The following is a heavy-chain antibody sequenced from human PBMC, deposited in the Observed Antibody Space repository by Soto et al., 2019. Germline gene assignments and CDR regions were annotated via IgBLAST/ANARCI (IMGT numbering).Heavy chain of an antibody. D-gene: IGHD3-22*01. J-gene: IGHJ4*02. CDR1: GFTFSSYG. CDR2: IWYDGSNK. V-gene: IGHV3-33*01. CDR3: ERVRGYYDSSGTFDY. Sequence: GGSLRLSCAASGFTFSSYGMHWVRQAPGKGLEWVAVIWYDGSNKYYADSVKGRFTISRDNSKNTLYLQMNSLRAEDTAVYYCERVRGYYDSSGTFDYWGQGTLVTVYS.